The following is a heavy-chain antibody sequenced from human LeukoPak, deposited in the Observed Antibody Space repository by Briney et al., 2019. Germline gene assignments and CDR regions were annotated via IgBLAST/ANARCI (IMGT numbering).Heavy chain of an antibody. V-gene: IGHV3-48*04. CDR2: ISSSSSTI. J-gene: IGHJ6*03. CDR1: GFTFSSYS. Sequence: GGSLRLSCAASGFTFSSYSMNWVRQAPGKGLEWVSYISSSSSTIYYADSVKGRFTISRDNAKNSLYLQMNSLRAEDTAVYYCARSADITIFGVVKHYYMDVWGKGATVTVSS. D-gene: IGHD3-3*01. CDR3: ARSADITIFGVVKHYYMDV.